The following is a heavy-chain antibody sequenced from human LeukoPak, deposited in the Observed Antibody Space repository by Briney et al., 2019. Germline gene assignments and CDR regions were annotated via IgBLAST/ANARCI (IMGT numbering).Heavy chain of an antibody. CDR3: ARDFIPPRGGAFDI. J-gene: IGHJ3*02. Sequence: PGGSLRLSCVASGFSGSPNFMRWIRQRPGGGLEWISVVYSGHNTYYAESVRGRFTISREISKNTVYLQMDRLRAEDTATYYCARDFIPPRGGAFDIWGHGIVVTVSS. CDR2: VYSGHNT. CDR1: GFSGSPNF. D-gene: IGHD3-16*01. V-gene: IGHV3-53*01.